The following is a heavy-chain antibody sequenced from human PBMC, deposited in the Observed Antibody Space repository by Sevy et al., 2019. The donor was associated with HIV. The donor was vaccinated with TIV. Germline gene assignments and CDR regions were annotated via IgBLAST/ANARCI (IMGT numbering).Heavy chain of an antibody. CDR3: ARDRLLAVYYYYYGLDV. CDR1: GHTFSSYG. D-gene: IGHD5-12*01. Sequence: APVKVSCKASGHTFSSYGFNWVRQAPRQGLEWMGWISANNGKTNYAQNFQGRVTMSTDTSTSTAYMELRSLRSDDTAVYYCARDRLLAVYYYYYGLDVWGQGTTVTVSS. V-gene: IGHV1-18*01. J-gene: IGHJ6*02. CDR2: ISANNGKT.